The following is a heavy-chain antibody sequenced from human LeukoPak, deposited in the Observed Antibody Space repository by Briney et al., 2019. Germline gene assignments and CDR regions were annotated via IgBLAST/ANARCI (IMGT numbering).Heavy chain of an antibody. CDR1: GFTFSTYS. Sequence: GESLRLSCAASGFTFSTYSMNWVRQAPGKGLEWVSSISSSSNHVYTADSLKGRFTISRDNAKNSLYLQMNSLRAEDAAVYYCARYRMPSRYIGLDVWGQGTTVTVSS. CDR3: ARYRMPSRYIGLDV. V-gene: IGHV3-21*01. CDR2: ISSSSNHV. D-gene: IGHD1-14*01. J-gene: IGHJ6*02.